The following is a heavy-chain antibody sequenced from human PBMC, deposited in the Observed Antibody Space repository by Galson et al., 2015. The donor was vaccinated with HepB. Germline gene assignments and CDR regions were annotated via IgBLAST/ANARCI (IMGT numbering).Heavy chain of an antibody. D-gene: IGHD1-20*01. J-gene: IGHJ4*02. V-gene: IGHV1-24*01. Sequence: SVKVSCKVSGYTLSALSMHWVRQAPGKGLEWMGGFDPEDGETIYAQKFQGRVTMTEDTSTDTAYMELSSLRSEDTAVYYCAKYNWNRSYFDYWGQGTLVTVSS. CDR2: FDPEDGET. CDR3: AKYNWNRSYFDY. CDR1: GYTLSALS.